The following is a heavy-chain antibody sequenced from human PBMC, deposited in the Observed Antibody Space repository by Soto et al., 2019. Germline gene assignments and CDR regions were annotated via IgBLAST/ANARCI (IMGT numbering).Heavy chain of an antibody. Sequence: GGSLRLSCAASGFTFSSYWMSWVRQAPGKGPEWMANIKEDGSQKYYVDSVKGRFTIARDNAENSQYLQMKSLRADDTAVYYCARVMPASGAFDIWGQGTMVTVSS. J-gene: IGHJ3*02. V-gene: IGHV3-7*01. CDR1: GFTFSSYW. CDR3: ARVMPASGAFDI. D-gene: IGHD3-3*01. CDR2: IKEDGSQK.